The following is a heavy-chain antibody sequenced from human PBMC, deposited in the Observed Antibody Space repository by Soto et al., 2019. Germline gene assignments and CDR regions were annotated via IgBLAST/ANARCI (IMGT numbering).Heavy chain of an antibody. CDR2: ITAGGHGT. CDR1: GFIFGRFA. D-gene: IGHD3-10*01. Sequence: PGGSLRLSCAASGFIFGRFALTWVRQAPWKAPKWVATITAGGHGTYYADSVKGRFTISRDSSTNTLYLQMDSLRADDTAVYYCVRSGGSGTYPHWFDSWGQGTLVTVSS. J-gene: IGHJ5*01. CDR3: VRSGGSGTYPHWFDS. V-gene: IGHV3-23*01.